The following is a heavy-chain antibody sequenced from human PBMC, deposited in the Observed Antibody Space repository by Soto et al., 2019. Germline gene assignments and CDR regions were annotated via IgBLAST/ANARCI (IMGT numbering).Heavy chain of an antibody. CDR2: LNSDGTTT. CDR3: ARGPNDYTIPRGHDY. D-gene: IGHD4-4*01. Sequence: EVQLVESGGALVQPGGSLRLSCAASGFTFNDYWMHWVRQGPGRGLLWVSRLNSDGTTTNYADSVKGRFTISRDNAKNTLYLQMNSLRVEDTALYYCARGPNDYTIPRGHDYWGQGTLVTVSS. CDR1: GFTFNDYW. J-gene: IGHJ4*02. V-gene: IGHV3-74*01.